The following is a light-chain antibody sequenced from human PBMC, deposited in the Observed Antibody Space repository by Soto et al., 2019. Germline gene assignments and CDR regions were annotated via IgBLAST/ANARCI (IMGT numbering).Light chain of an antibody. Sequence: DIQMSQSPSFLSASIGDRVTITCRASQGIRNYLAWYQQKPGEVPKLLIYDATTLQSGVSYRFSGSGSGTDFTLIISSLQPEDVGTYYCQKYTTPPLPFGGGTKVEI. J-gene: IGKJ4*01. CDR2: DAT. V-gene: IGKV1-27*01. CDR1: QGIRNY. CDR3: QKYTTPPLP.